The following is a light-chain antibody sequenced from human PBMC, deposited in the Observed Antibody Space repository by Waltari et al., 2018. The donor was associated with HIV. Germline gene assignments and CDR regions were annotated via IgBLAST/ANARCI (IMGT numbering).Light chain of an antibody. CDR3: SSYASTSTRV. J-gene: IGLJ3*02. V-gene: IGLV2-14*01. Sequence: QSALTQPASVSGSPGQSSTISCTGTSNDVGVYKYTSWYQQHPGKAPTVVIYEGSNRPSGVSNRFSGSKSGNTASLTISGLQAEDEADYYCSSYASTSTRVFGGGTKLTVL. CDR1: SNDVGVYKY. CDR2: EGS.